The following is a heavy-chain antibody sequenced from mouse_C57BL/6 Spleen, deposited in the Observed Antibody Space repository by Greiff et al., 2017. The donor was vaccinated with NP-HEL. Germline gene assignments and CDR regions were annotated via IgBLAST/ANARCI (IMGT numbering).Heavy chain of an antibody. D-gene: IGHD1-1*01. CDR3: ARAGTTVDFDY. CDR2: IYPRSGNT. J-gene: IGHJ2*01. Sequence: QVQLKQSGAELARPGASVKLSCKASGYTFTSYGISWVKQSTGQGLEWIGEIYPRSGNTYYNEKFKGKATLTADKSSSTAYMELRSLTSEDSAVYFCARAGTTVDFDYWGQGTTLTVSS. CDR1: GYTFTSYG. V-gene: IGHV1-81*01.